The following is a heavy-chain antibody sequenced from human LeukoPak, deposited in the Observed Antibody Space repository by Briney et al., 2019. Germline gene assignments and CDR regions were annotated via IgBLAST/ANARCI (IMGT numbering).Heavy chain of an antibody. CDR3: ARGRGSYPTYYFGY. D-gene: IGHD1-26*01. Sequence: GGSLRLPCAASGFTFDDYGMNWVRQAPGKGLEWVSGINWNGGSTGYADSVKGRFTISRDNAKNSLYLQMNSLRAEDTALYYCARGRGSYPTYYFGYWGQGALVTVSS. J-gene: IGHJ4*02. V-gene: IGHV3-20*04. CDR2: INWNGGST. CDR1: GFTFDDYG.